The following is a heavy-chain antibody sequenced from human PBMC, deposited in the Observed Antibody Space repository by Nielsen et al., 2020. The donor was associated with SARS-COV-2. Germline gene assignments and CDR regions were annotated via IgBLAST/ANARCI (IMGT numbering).Heavy chain of an antibody. Sequence: ASVKVSCKASGYTFTSYGVSWVRQAPGQGLEWMGWISGHNGNTNYAPKFQGRVTMTTDTSTSAAYMELRSLRSGDTAVYFCARDKTGHGNFDYWGQGTLVTVSS. V-gene: IGHV1-18*04. D-gene: IGHD3-9*01. CDR3: ARDKTGHGNFDY. CDR2: ISGHNGNT. CDR1: GYTFTSYG. J-gene: IGHJ4*02.